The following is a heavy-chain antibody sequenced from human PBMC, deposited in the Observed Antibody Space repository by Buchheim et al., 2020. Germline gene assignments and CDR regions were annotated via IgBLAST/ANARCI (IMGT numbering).Heavy chain of an antibody. Sequence: QVQLVESGGGVVQPGRPLRLSCAASGFTFSSYGMHWVRQAPGKGLEWVAVISYDGSNKYYADSVKGRFTISRDNSKNTLYLQMNSLRAEDTAVYYCAKDRVGDGYNSYFDYWGQGTL. CDR2: ISYDGSNK. D-gene: IGHD5-24*01. V-gene: IGHV3-30*18. CDR3: AKDRVGDGYNSYFDY. J-gene: IGHJ4*02. CDR1: GFTFSSYG.